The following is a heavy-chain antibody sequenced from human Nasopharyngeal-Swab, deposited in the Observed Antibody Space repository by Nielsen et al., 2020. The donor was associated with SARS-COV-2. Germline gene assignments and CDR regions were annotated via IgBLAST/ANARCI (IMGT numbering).Heavy chain of an antibody. J-gene: IGHJ6*02. CDR2: INHSGTT. CDR1: GWSFSGYY. V-gene: IGHV4-34*01. Sequence: SETLSLTCAVYGWSFSGYYWSWIRQPPGKGLEWIGEINHSGTTNYNPSPKSRVTISVDTSKNQSTLRLSSVTAADTAVYCCARGYGGNSGPYYYGMDVWGQGTTVTVSS. CDR3: ARGYGGNSGPYYYGMDV. D-gene: IGHD4-23*01.